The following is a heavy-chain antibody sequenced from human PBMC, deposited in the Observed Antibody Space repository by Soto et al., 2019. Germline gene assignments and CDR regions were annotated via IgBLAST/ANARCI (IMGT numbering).Heavy chain of an antibody. CDR1: GFTFSSYG. V-gene: IGHV3-30*18. CDR3: AKHLRAVAGYLHGMDV. CDR2: ISHDGSNK. Sequence: PGGSLRLSCAASGFTFSSYGMHWVRQAPGKGLEWVAFISHDGSNKYFADSVKGRFTISRDNSQNTLYLQMNSLRAEDTAVYYCAKHLRAVAGYLHGMDVWGQGTTVTVSS. J-gene: IGHJ6*02. D-gene: IGHD6-19*01.